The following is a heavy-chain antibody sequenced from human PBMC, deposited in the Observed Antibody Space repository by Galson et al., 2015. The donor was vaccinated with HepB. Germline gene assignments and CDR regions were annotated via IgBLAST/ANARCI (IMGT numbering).Heavy chain of an antibody. CDR2: IYPGDSDT. J-gene: IGHJ4*02. Sequence: QSGAEVKKPGESLKISCKGSGYSFTSYWIGWVRQMPGKGLEWMGIIYPGDSDTRYSPSFQGQVTISADKSISTAYLQWSSLKASDTAMYYCARSLIAGIAAAGTGFDYWGQGTLVTVSS. D-gene: IGHD6-13*01. CDR1: GYSFTSYW. V-gene: IGHV5-51*01. CDR3: ARSLIAGIAAAGTGFDY.